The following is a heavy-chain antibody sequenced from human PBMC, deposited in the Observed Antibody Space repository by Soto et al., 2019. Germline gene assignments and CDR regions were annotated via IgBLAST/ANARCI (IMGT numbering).Heavy chain of an antibody. D-gene: IGHD3-3*01. CDR1: GYTFTSYG. CDR3: ARGLGSTIFGVVTYQDAFYI. J-gene: IGHJ3*02. CDR2: ISAYNGNT. V-gene: IGHV1-18*01. Sequence: ASVKVSCKASGYTFTSYGISWVRQAPGQGLEWMGWISAYNGNTNYAQKLQGRVTMTTDTSTSTAYMELRSLRSDDTAVYYCARGLGSTIFGVVTYQDAFYIWGQGTMVTVSS.